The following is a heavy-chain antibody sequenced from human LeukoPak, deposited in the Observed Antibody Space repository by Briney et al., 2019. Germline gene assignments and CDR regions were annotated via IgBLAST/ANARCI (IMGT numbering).Heavy chain of an antibody. CDR2: IYSSGTT. V-gene: IGHV4-61*02. Sequence: PSETLSLTCTVSGGSISSGSYYWSWIRQPAGKGLEWIGRIYSSGTTNYNPSLKSRVTISVDTSKNQFSLKLRSVTAADTAVYYCARGQEVVAENYFDHWGQGALVTVSS. J-gene: IGHJ4*02. CDR3: ARGQEVVAENYFDH. CDR1: GGSISSGSYY. D-gene: IGHD5-12*01.